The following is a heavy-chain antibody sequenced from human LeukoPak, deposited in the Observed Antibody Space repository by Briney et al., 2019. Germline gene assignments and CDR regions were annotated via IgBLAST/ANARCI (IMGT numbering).Heavy chain of an antibody. D-gene: IGHD4-17*01. V-gene: IGHV3-7*01. CDR3: AGLGGTVTWDY. CDR2: IKEDGSEK. CDR1: GFTFSSYW. J-gene: IGHJ4*02. Sequence: GGSLRLSCAASGFTFSSYWMSWVRQAPGKGLEWVANIKEDGSEKYYVDSVKGRFTISRDNAKNSLYLQMNGLRVEGTAVYYCAGLGGTVTWDYWGQGTLVTVSS.